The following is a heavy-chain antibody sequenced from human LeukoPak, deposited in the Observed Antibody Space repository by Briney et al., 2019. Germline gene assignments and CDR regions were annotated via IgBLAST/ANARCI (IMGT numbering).Heavy chain of an antibody. CDR1: GGSIYTGSYY. Sequence: SETLSLTCTVSGGSIYTGSYYWSWIRQPAGKGLEWIGHIYTNGRTNYNPSLKSRVTISVDTSKSQFSLNLSSVTAADTAVYYCARNHPRLGSGIPIIWGQGTLVTVSS. D-gene: IGHD2-15*01. CDR2: IYTNGRT. V-gene: IGHV4-61*09. J-gene: IGHJ4*02. CDR3: ARNHPRLGSGIPII.